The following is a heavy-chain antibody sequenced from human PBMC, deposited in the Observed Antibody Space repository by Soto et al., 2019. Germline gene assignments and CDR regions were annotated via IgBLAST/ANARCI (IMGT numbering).Heavy chain of an antibody. D-gene: IGHD3-3*01. Sequence: QVQLQESGPGLVKPSETLSLTCTVSGGDISTYYWTWIRQPAGKGLEWIGRISSSGSTKYNPSLKSRVTLSLDTSKNQFSLRLSSVTAADTAVYYCARGQRFSDWFDPWGQGTLVTVSS. CDR2: ISSSGST. CDR1: GGDISTYY. V-gene: IGHV4-4*07. CDR3: ARGQRFSDWFDP. J-gene: IGHJ5*02.